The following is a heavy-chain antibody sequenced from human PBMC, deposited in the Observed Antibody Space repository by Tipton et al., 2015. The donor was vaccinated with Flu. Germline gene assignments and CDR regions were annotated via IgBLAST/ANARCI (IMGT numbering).Heavy chain of an antibody. CDR2: IYYSGST. CDR3: ASFTPNSFDY. J-gene: IGHJ4*02. Sequence: TLSLTCTVSGGSISSYYWSWIRRPPGKGLEWIGYIYYSGSTNYNPSLKSRVTISVDTSKNQFSLKLSSVTAADTAVYYRASFTPNSFDYWGQGTLVTVSS. CDR1: GGSISSYY. V-gene: IGHV4-59*08. D-gene: IGHD1-1*01.